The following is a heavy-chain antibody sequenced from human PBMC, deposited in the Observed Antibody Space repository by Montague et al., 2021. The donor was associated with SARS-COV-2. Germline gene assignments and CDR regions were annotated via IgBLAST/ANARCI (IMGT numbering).Heavy chain of an antibody. J-gene: IGHJ6*02. D-gene: IGHD6-13*01. Sequence: SETLSLTCTVSGGSISSSSYYWGWIRQPTGKGLEWIGSIYYSGSTYYNLSLKSRVTISVDTSKNQFSLKLSSVTAADTAVYYCARLGRQQLVRLSGMDVWGQGTTVTVSS. CDR1: GGSISSSSYY. CDR2: IYYSGST. V-gene: IGHV4-39*07. CDR3: ARLGRQQLVRLSGMDV.